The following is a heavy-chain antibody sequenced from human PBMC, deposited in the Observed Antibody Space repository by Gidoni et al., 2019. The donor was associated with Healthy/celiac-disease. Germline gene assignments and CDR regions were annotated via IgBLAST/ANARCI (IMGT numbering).Heavy chain of an antibody. Sequence: EVQLLESGGGLVQPGGSLRLSCAASGFTCSSYAMSWVRQAPGKGLEWVSAISGSGGSTYYADSVKGRFTISRDNSKNTLYLQMNSLRAEDTAVYYCAKDLRGYSYGLMDLWGQGTMVTVSS. J-gene: IGHJ3*01. D-gene: IGHD5-18*01. CDR3: AKDLRGYSYGLMDL. CDR1: GFTCSSYA. CDR2: ISGSGGST. V-gene: IGHV3-23*01.